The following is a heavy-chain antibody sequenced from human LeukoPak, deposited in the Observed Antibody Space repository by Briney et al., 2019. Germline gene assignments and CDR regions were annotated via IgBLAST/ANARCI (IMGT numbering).Heavy chain of an antibody. CDR3: ARGRRYCSGGSCRKYNWFDP. CDR1: GESFSDHY. V-gene: IGHV4-34*01. J-gene: IGHJ5*02. D-gene: IGHD2-15*01. CDR2: INHSGST. Sequence: SETLSLTCAVYGESFSDHYWSWIRQSPGKGLEWIGEINHSGSTNYNPSLKSRVTIDTTKNQFSLKLSSVTAADTAVYYCARGRRYCSGGSCRKYNWFDPWGQGTLVTVSS.